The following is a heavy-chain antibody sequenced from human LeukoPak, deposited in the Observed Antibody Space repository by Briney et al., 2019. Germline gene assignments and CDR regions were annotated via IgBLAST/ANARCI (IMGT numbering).Heavy chain of an antibody. CDR1: GGSFSGYY. V-gene: IGHV4-34*01. CDR2: INHSGST. CDR3: ARVHYYDSSGYYPFDY. J-gene: IGHJ4*02. D-gene: IGHD3-22*01. Sequence: SETLSLTCAVYGGSFSGYYWSWIRQPPGKGLEWIGEINHSGSTNYNPSLKSRVTISVDTSKNQFSLKLSSVTAADTAVYYCARVHYYDSSGYYPFDYWGQGTLVTVSS.